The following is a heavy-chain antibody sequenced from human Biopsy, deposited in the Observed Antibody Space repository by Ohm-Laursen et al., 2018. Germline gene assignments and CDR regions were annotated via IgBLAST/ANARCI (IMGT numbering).Heavy chain of an antibody. CDR1: GGSVNSDSSY. J-gene: IGHJ4*02. Sequence: PSQTLSLTCVVSGGSVNSDSSYWSWIRQPPGKGLEWIGYISYSGSTKYNPPLKSPVTISVDTSKNQFSLKLSSVTAADTAVYYCASYSHHYYDFDYWGQGTLVTVSS. V-gene: IGHV4-61*01. CDR2: ISYSGST. D-gene: IGHD3-16*01. CDR3: ASYSHHYYDFDY.